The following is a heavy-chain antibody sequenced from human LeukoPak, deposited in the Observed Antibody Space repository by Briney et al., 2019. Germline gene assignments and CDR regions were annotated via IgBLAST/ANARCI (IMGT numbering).Heavy chain of an antibody. CDR2: INAGTGDT. CDR3: ARSIEYSYDSEGGYYFDY. D-gene: IGHD6-6*01. Sequence: GASVKVSCKASGYTFTNYAVHWVRQAPGQGLEWMGRINAGTGDTKYSQEFQGRVTITRDTSANTAYMELSSLRSKDTAVYYCARSIEYSYDSEGGYYFDYWGQGTLLTVSS. V-gene: IGHV1-3*01. CDR1: GYTFTNYA. J-gene: IGHJ4*02.